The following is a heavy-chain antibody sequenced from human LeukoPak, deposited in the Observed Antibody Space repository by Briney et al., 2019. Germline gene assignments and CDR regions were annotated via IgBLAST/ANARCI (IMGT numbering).Heavy chain of an antibody. CDR2: INPNSGGT. J-gene: IGHJ5*02. Sequence: ASVKVSCKASGYTFTGYYMHWVRQAPGQGLEWMGWINPNSGGTNYAQKFQGRIILTTDTSISTAYMELSRLRSDDTAVYYCARDNHYDFWSGYYWFDPWGQGTLVTVSS. CDR3: ARDNHYDFWSGYYWFDP. CDR1: GYTFTGYY. V-gene: IGHV1-2*02. D-gene: IGHD3-3*01.